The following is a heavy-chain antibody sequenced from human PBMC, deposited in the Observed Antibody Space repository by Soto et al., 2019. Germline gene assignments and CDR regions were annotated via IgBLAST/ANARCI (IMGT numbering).Heavy chain of an antibody. Sequence: SETLSLTCSVSGDSISSYVKNGIRQPPGKGLEWIGCIYDDGSTKYNPSLESRVTILLDTSKNEFSLRLRSVTSADTAVYYCVSSRSAIYGDAFDVWGQGTMVPVSS. V-gene: IGHV4-59*03. J-gene: IGHJ3*01. D-gene: IGHD2-2*01. CDR2: IYDDGST. CDR1: GDSISSYV. CDR3: VSSRSAIYGDAFDV.